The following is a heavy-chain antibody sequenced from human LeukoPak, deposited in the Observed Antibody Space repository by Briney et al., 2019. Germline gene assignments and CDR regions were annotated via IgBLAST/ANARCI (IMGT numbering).Heavy chain of an antibody. CDR2: IIPILGIA. CDR3: ARDTPYYYGSGSYYQY. J-gene: IGHJ4*02. D-gene: IGHD3-10*01. CDR1: GYTFTNYG. Sequence: SVKVSCRASGYTFTNYGINWVRQAPGQGLEWMGRIIPILGIANYAQKFQGRVTITADKSTSTAYMELSSLRSEDTAVYYCARDTPYYYGSGSYYQYWGQGTLVTVSS. V-gene: IGHV1-69*04.